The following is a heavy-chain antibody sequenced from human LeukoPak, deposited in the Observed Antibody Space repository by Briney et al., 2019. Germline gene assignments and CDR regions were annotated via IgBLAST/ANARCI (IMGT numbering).Heavy chain of an antibody. V-gene: IGHV3-7*01. J-gene: IGHJ4*02. D-gene: IGHD4-17*01. CDR1: GFTFSTYW. CDR2: LKQDGSVK. Sequence: GGSLRLSCVASGFTFSTYWMSWVRQAPGKGLEWVANLKQDGSVKHYVDSVKGRFTISRDNAKNSLYLQMNSLRAEDTAVYYCARFGTTVTRNYWGQGTLVTVSS. CDR3: ARFGTTVTRNY.